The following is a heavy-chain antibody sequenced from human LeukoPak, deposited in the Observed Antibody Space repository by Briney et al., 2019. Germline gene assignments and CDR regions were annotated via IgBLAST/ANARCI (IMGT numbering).Heavy chain of an antibody. CDR2: VNRDGSET. CDR1: GFTLSNHW. CDR3: ARNNGMDV. J-gene: IGHJ6*02. Sequence: GGSLRLSCAASGFTLSNHWMTWVRQVPGRGPEWVANVNRDGSETYYLDSVKGRFTISRDNAKNSLYLQMNSLRAEDTALYHCARNNGMDVWGQGTTVIVSS. V-gene: IGHV3-7*03.